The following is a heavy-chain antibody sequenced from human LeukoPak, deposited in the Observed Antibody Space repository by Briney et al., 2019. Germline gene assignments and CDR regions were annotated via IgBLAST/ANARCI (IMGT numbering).Heavy chain of an antibody. Sequence: GGSLRLSCAASGFTFISYSMNWVRQAPGKGLEWVSSISSSSSYIYYADSVKGRFTISRDNAKNSLYLQMNSLRAEDTAVYYCASTEVTTSYFDYWGQGTLVTVSS. J-gene: IGHJ4*02. CDR3: ASTEVTTSYFDY. CDR2: ISSSSSYI. CDR1: GFTFISYS. V-gene: IGHV3-21*01. D-gene: IGHD4-11*01.